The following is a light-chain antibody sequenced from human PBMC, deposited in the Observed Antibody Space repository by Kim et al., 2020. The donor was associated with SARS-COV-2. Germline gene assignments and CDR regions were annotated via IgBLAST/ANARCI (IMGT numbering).Light chain of an antibody. J-gene: IGKJ3*01. Sequence: PGERATLSCRASQSVSSSYLAWYQQKPGQAPRLLIYGASSRATGIPDRFRGSGSGTDFTLTISRLEPEDFAVYYCQQYGSSPRFTFGPGTKVDIK. V-gene: IGKV3-20*01. CDR2: GAS. CDR3: QQYGSSPRFT. CDR1: QSVSSSY.